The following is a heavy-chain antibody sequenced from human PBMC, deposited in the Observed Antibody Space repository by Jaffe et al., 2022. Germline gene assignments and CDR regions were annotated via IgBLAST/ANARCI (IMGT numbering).Heavy chain of an antibody. D-gene: IGHD1-26*01. V-gene: IGHV4-61*02. J-gene: IGHJ3*02. CDR1: GGSISSGSYY. CDR2: IYTSGST. Sequence: QVQLQESGPGLVKPSQTLSLTCTVSGGSISSGSYYWSWIRQPAGKGLEWIGRIYTSGSTNYNPSLKSRVTISVDTSKNQFSLKLSSVTAADTAVYYCARDWAYSGSYFDAFDIWGQGTMVTVSS. CDR3: ARDWAYSGSYFDAFDI.